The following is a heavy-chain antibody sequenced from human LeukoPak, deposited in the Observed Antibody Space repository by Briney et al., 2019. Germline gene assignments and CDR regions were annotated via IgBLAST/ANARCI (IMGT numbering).Heavy chain of an antibody. CDR2: IYTSGST. CDR3: AREAPSGSYFPY. D-gene: IGHD1-26*01. CDR1: GGSISSYY. Sequence: SETLSLTCTVPGGSISSYYWSWIRQPAGKGLEWIGRIYTSGSTNYNPSLKSRVTMSVDTSKNQFSLKLSSVTAADTAVYYCAREAPSGSYFPYWGQGTLVTVSS. J-gene: IGHJ4*02. V-gene: IGHV4-4*07.